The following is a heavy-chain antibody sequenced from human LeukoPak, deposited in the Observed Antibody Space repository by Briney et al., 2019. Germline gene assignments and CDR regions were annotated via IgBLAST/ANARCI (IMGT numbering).Heavy chain of an antibody. J-gene: IGHJ3*02. V-gene: IGHV4-34*01. CDR1: GGSFSGYY. Sequence: SETLSLTCAVYGGSFSGYYWGWIRQPPGKGLEWIGEINHSGSTNYNPSLKSRVTISVDTSKNQFSPKLNSVTAADTAVYYCARGAPKEIQLWLRLRGVAFDIWGQGTMVTVSS. D-gene: IGHD5-18*01. CDR3: ARGAPKEIQLWLRLRGVAFDI. CDR2: INHSGST.